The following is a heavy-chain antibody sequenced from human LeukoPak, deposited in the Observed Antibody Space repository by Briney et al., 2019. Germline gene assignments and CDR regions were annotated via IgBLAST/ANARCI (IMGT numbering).Heavy chain of an antibody. J-gene: IGHJ4*02. CDR2: MNPNSGNT. V-gene: IGHV1-8*01. CDR3: ARIYGSGSYYNVYYFDY. Sequence: ASVKVSCKASGYTFTSFDINWVRQATGQGLEWMGWMNPNSGNTGYAQKFQGRVTMTRNTSISTAYMELSSLRSEDTAVYYCARIYGSGSYYNVYYFDYWGQGTLVTVSS. CDR1: GYTFTSFD. D-gene: IGHD3-10*01.